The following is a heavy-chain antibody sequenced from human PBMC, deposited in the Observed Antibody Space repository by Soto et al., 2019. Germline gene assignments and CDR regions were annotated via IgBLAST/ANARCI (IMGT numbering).Heavy chain of an antibody. D-gene: IGHD6-19*01. CDR2: IYYSGST. CDR3: ARRSSGWYYFDY. J-gene: IGHJ4*02. V-gene: IGHV4-39*01. CDR1: GGSISSSSYY. Sequence: QLQLQESGPGLVKPSETLSLTCTVSGGSISSSSYYWGWIRQPPGKGLEWIGSIYYSGSTYYNPSLKSRVTISVDTSKNQFSLKLSSVTAADTAVYYCARRSSGWYYFDYWGQGTLVTVSS.